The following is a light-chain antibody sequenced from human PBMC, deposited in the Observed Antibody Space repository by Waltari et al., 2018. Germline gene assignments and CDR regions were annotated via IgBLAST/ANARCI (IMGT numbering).Light chain of an antibody. J-gene: IGLJ2*01. V-gene: IGLV2-23*01. CDR2: DGS. Sequence: QSALTQPASVSGSPGQSITISCPGTSSDVGSYNLVSWYQQHPGKAPKPMIYDGSKRPSGVPNRLSGSKSGNTAFLTISGLQAEDEADYYCCSYAGSSTLVFGGGTKLTVL. CDR3: CSYAGSSTLV. CDR1: SSDVGSYNL.